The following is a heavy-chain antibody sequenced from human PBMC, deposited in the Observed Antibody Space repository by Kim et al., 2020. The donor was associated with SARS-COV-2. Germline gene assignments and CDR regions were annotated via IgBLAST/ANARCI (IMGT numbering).Heavy chain of an antibody. J-gene: IGHJ4*02. CDR2: INHSGST. V-gene: IGHV4-34*01. CDR1: GGSFSDYY. CDR3: AREGEDGYGTFDY. D-gene: IGHD5-12*01. Sequence: SETLSLTCAVYGGSFSDYYWSWIRQPPGKGLEWIGEINHSGSTNYNPSLKSRVTISVDTSKNQFSLKLSSVTAADTAVYYCAREGEDGYGTFDYWGQGTL.